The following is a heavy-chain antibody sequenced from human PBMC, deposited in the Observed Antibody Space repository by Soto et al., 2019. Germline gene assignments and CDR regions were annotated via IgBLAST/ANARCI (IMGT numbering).Heavy chain of an antibody. CDR3: AADLKATLTVRSVSDL. V-gene: IGHV4-34*01. Sequence: AVDGGSCVDLCGRWILKQPGKGLEWIGEINHSGSTNFNPSLKSRVSISVDTSKKQFSLKLSSVTAADTAVYYFAADLKATLTVRSVSDLRGRRTLV. CDR2: INHSGST. D-gene: IGHD1-26*01. CDR1: GGSCVDLC. J-gene: IGHJ2*01.